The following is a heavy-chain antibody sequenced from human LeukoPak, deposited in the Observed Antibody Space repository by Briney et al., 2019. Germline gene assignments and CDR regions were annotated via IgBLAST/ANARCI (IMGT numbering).Heavy chain of an antibody. D-gene: IGHD2/OR15-2a*01. V-gene: IGHV4-59*01. J-gene: IGHJ4*02. Sequence: SETLSLTCNVAGDSISGYYWSWIRQPPGKGPEWIAYMYCNDNAHYNPSLKSRVTISVDTSKNQFSLKLSSVTAADTAVYYCARHPRITKTHFDYWGQGTLVTVSS. CDR2: MYCNDNA. CDR1: GDSISGYY. CDR3: ARHPRITKTHFDY.